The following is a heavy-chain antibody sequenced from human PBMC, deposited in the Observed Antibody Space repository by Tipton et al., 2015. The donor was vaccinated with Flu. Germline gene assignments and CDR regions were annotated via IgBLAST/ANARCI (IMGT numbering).Heavy chain of an antibody. CDR1: NFRFDVYA. V-gene: IGHV3-9*01. Sequence: RSLRLSCAASNFRFDVYAMHWVRQGPGKGLEWVSGITWNGRTIGFGDSVKGRFTISRDNAKNSLYLQMKSLRVEDTALYYCARGRSLQYHDNTGYFEYDALAVWGQGTMVTVSS. D-gene: IGHD2-15*01. CDR2: ITWNGRTI. CDR3: ARGRSLQYHDNTGYFEYDALAV. J-gene: IGHJ3*01.